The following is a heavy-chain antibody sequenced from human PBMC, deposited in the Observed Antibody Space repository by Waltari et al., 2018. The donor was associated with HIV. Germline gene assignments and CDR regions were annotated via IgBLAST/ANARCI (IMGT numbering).Heavy chain of an antibody. J-gene: IGHJ4*02. CDR1: GFLFSDAW. CDR3: STWQVGSS. Sequence: EVQLVESGGGLVKPGDSLRLSCAASGFLFSDAWMIWVRQTPGKGLQWVGRIKDKPNDEAVDYGAAVEGRVTISREDSKNMVYLQMRSLTIEDTAVYFCSTWQVGSSWGQGTLVTVSS. V-gene: IGHV3-15*01. D-gene: IGHD6-13*01. CDR2: IKDKPNDEAV.